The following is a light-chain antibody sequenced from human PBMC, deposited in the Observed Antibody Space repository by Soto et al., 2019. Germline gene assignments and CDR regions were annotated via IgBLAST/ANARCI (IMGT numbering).Light chain of an antibody. J-gene: IGLJ2*01. Sequence: QSALTQPASVSGSPGQSITIYCTGTSSDVGGYNYVSWYQQHPGKAPKLMIYEVSNRPSGVSNRFSGSKSGNTASLTISGLQAEDEADYYCSSYTSSSTLYVVFGGGTELTVL. CDR3: SSYTSSSTLYVV. CDR2: EVS. CDR1: SSDVGGYNY. V-gene: IGLV2-14*01.